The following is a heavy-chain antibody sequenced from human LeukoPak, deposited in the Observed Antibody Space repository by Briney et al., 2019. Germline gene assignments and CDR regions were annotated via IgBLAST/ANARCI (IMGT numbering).Heavy chain of an antibody. CDR1: GGTFSSYA. D-gene: IGHD6-13*01. J-gene: IGHJ4*02. V-gene: IGHV1-69*04. CDR2: IIPILGMA. CDR3: ARGGIAAAGSSVAPFDY. Sequence: ASVKVSCKASGGTFSSYAISWVRQAPGQGLEWMGRIIPILGMANYAQKFQGRVTITADKSTSTAYMELSSLRSEDTAVYYCARGGIAAAGSSVAPFDYWGQGTLVTVSS.